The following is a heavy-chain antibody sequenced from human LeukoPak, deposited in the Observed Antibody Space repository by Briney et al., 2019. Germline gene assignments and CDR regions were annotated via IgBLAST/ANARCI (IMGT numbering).Heavy chain of an antibody. Sequence: PGGSLRLSCAASGFTFSSYGMHWVRQAPGKGLEWVAFIRYDGSNKYYADSVKGRFTISRDNSKNTLYLQMNSLRAEDTAVYYCAKDSPSWGSGSRYFDYWGQGTLVTVSS. J-gene: IGHJ4*02. CDR1: GFTFSSYG. CDR3: AKDSPSWGSGSRYFDY. CDR2: IRYDGSNK. V-gene: IGHV3-30*02. D-gene: IGHD3-10*01.